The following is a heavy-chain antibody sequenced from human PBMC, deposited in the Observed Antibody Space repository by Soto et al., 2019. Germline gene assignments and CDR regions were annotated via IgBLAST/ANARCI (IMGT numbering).Heavy chain of an antibody. CDR2: ISSSSSYI. J-gene: IGHJ6*03. CDR3: ARGAWRAPRTEGLVVVVAATDMDV. CDR1: GFTFSSYI. V-gene: IGHV3-21*01. D-gene: IGHD2-15*01. Sequence: GGSLRLSCAASGFTFSSYIMNWVRQAPGKGLEWVSSISSSSSYIYYADSVKGRFTISRDNAKNSLYLQMNSLRDEETAVYYCARGAWRAPRTEGLVVVVAATDMDVWGKGTTVTVSS.